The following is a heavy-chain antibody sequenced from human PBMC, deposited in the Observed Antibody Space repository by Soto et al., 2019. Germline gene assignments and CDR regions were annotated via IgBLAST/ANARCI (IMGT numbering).Heavy chain of an antibody. CDR3: ARKIWGSYRSFDY. Sequence: SETLSLTCPVSGGSISSYYWSWIRQPPGKGLEWIGYIYYSGSTNYNPSLKSRVTISVDTSKNQFSLKLSSVTAADTAVYYCARKIWGSYRSFDYWGQGTLVTVSS. CDR1: GGSISSYY. V-gene: IGHV4-59*01. CDR2: IYYSGST. D-gene: IGHD3-16*02. J-gene: IGHJ4*02.